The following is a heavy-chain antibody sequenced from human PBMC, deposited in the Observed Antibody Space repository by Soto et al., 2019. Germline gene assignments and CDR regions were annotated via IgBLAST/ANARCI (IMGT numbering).Heavy chain of an antibody. Sequence: GASVKVSCKASGYTFTSYAMNWVRQAPGQGLKWMGWINTNTGNPTYAQGFTGRFVFSLDTSVSTAYLQICSLKAEDTAVYYCARDRGWIGCSGGSCYGVAAGYWGQGTLLTVSS. V-gene: IGHV7-4-1*01. D-gene: IGHD2-15*01. CDR3: ARDRGWIGCSGGSCYGVAAGY. J-gene: IGHJ4*02. CDR2: INTNTGNP. CDR1: GYTFTSYA.